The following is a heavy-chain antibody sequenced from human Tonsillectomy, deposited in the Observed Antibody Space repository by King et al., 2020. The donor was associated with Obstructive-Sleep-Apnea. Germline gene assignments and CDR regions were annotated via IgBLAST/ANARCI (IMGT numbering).Heavy chain of an antibody. CDR1: GFTFSDSG. CDR3: ARPGVGASSIIEY. D-gene: IGHD1-26*01. J-gene: IGHJ4*02. Sequence: VQLVESGGGVVQPGRSLRLSCAASGFTFSDSGIHWVRQTPGKGLEWVSFILCEGSENYYADSVKGRFTISRDNSRNTLYLHMNSLRVEDTAVYYCARPGVGASSIIEYWGQGTLVTVSS. V-gene: IGHV3-30*02. CDR2: ILCEGSEN.